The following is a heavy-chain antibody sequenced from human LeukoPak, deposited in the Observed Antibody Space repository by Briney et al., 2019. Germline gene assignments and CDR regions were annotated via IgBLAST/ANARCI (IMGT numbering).Heavy chain of an antibody. Sequence: SQTLSLTCAISGDSVSSNSVTWNWIRQSPSRGLEWLGRTYQRSKWYNDYAVSVKSRITINPDISKNQFSLQLNSVTPEDTAVYYCARSPSPYSSGWYFDYWGQGTLVTASS. J-gene: IGHJ4*02. D-gene: IGHD6-19*01. V-gene: IGHV6-1*01. CDR2: TYQRSKWYN. CDR1: GDSVSSNSVT. CDR3: ARSPSPYSSGWYFDY.